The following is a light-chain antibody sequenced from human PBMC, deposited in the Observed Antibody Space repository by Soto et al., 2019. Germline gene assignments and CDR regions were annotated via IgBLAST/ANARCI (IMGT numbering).Light chain of an antibody. Sequence: QSVLTQPPSESAAPGQKVTISCSGSSSNIGDNYVSWYQQLPGTAPKLLIYDNNRRPSGIPGRFSGSKSGTSATLGITGLQTGDEADYYCGTWYDSPSSGYVFGTGTKVAVL. J-gene: IGLJ1*01. CDR3: GTWYDSPSSGYV. CDR2: DNN. V-gene: IGLV1-51*01. CDR1: SSNIGDNY.